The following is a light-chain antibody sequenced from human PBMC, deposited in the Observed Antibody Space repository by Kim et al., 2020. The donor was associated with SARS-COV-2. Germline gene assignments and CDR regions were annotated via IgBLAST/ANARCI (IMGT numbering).Light chain of an antibody. CDR2: QDS. V-gene: IGLV3-1*01. J-gene: IGLJ2*01. Sequence: SYELTQPPSVSVSPGQTASITCSGDKLGDKYACWYQQKPSQSPVLVIYQDSKRPSGIPERFSGSNSGNTATLTISGTQAMDEADYYCQAWDSSTVV. CDR3: QAWDSSTVV. CDR1: KLGDKY.